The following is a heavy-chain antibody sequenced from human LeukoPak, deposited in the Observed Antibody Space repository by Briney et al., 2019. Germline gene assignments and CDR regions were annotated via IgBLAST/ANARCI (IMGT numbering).Heavy chain of an antibody. CDR3: ASARVYDFWSGYWSGMDV. V-gene: IGHV4-4*02. CDR1: GGSISSSNW. D-gene: IGHD3-3*01. Sequence: PSETLSLTCAVSGGSISSSNWWSWVRQPPGKGLERIGEIYHSGSTNYNPSLKSRVTISVDKSKNQFSLKLSSVTAADTAVYYCASARVYDFWSGYWSGMDVWGQGTTVTVSS. CDR2: IYHSGST. J-gene: IGHJ6*02.